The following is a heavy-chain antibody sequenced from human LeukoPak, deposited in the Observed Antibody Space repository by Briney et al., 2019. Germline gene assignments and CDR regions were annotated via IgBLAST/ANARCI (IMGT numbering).Heavy chain of an antibody. CDR1: GGSFSGYY. CDR2: INHSGST. D-gene: IGHD1-26*01. Sequence: SETLSLTCAVYGGSFSGYYWSWIRQPPGKGLEWIGEINHSGSTNYNPSHKSRVTISVDTSKNQFSLKLSSVTAADTAVYYCARRLMRGSYYSSYYFDYWGQGTLVTVSS. J-gene: IGHJ4*02. CDR3: ARRLMRGSYYSSYYFDY. V-gene: IGHV4-34*01.